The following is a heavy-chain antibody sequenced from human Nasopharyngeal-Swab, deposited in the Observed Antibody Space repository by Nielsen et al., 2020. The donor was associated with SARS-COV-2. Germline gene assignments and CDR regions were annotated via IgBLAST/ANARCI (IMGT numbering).Heavy chain of an antibody. D-gene: IGHD4-17*01. V-gene: IGHV3-21*06. CDR1: GFTFSSYT. Sequence: GGSLRLSCAASGFTFSSYTMNWVRQAPGKGLEWVSSISPTSDYIYYAESVKGRFTISRDNAKNSLLLQMNSLRAEETAIYYCVRGSYGHYDSWGQGALITVSS. CDR2: ISPTSDYI. J-gene: IGHJ5*01. CDR3: VRGSYGHYDS.